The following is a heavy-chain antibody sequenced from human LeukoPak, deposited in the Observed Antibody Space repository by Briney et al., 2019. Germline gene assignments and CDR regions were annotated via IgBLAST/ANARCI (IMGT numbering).Heavy chain of an antibody. CDR2: IYYSGST. Sequence: SETLSLTCTVSGGSISSSSYYWVWIRQPPGKGLEWIGSIYYSGSTYYNPSLKSRVTISVDTSKNQFSLKLSSVTAADTAVYYCARVEGSSSWPRWEDVWGQGTTVTVSS. D-gene: IGHD6-13*01. CDR1: GGSISSSSYY. J-gene: IGHJ6*02. V-gene: IGHV4-39*07. CDR3: ARVEGSSSWPRWEDV.